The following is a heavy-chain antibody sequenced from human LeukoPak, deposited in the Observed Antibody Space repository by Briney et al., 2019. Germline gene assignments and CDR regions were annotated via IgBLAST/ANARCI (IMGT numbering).Heavy chain of an antibody. D-gene: IGHD6-6*01. CDR2: IYHSGST. CDR3: ASLKIAAWNPPFDY. V-gene: IGHV4-30-2*01. Sequence: SSETLSLTCTVSGGSISSGGYYWSWIRQPPGKGLEWIGYIYHSGSTYYNPSLKSRVTISVDRSKNQFSLKLSSVTAADTAVYYCASLKIAAWNPPFDYWGQGTLVTVSS. J-gene: IGHJ4*02. CDR1: GGSISSGGYY.